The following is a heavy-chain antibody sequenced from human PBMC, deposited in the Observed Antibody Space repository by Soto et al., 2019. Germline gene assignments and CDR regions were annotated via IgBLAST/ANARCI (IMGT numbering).Heavy chain of an antibody. CDR1: GGTFSSYT. CDR2: IIPILGIA. CDR3: ARKSLSNFNWFDP. J-gene: IGHJ5*02. V-gene: IGHV1-69*02. Sequence: GASVKVSCKASGGTFSSYTISWVRQAPGQGLERMGRIIPILGIANYAQKFQGRVTMTTDTSTNTAYMELRSLRPDDTAVYYCARKSLSNFNWFDPWGQGTLVTVSS. D-gene: IGHD4-4*01.